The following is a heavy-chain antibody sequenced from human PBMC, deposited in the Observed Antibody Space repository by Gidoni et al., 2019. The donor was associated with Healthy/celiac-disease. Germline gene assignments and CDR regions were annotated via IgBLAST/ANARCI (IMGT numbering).Heavy chain of an antibody. J-gene: IGHJ6*03. Sequence: QVQLVQSGAEVKKPGASVKVSCKASGYTFTGYYMHWVRQAPGQGLVWMGWINPNSGGTNYAQKFQGWVTMTRDTSISTASMELSRLRSDDTAVYYCAVAYCGGDCYRDYYYYMDVWGKGTTVTVSS. CDR1: GYTFTGYY. D-gene: IGHD2-21*02. V-gene: IGHV1-2*04. CDR2: INPNSGGT. CDR3: AVAYCGGDCYRDYYYYMDV.